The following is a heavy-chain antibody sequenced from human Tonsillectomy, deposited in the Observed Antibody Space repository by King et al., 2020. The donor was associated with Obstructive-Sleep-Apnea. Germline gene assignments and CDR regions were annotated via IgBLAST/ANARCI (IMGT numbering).Heavy chain of an antibody. J-gene: IGHJ4*02. CDR1: GYTFSNYG. V-gene: IGHV1-18*01. D-gene: IGHD3-10*01. CDR2: ISAYNGNA. CDR3: ARDRDSGSGSYYKV. Sequence: QLVQSGAEVKKPGASVKVSCKASGYTFSNYGVCWVRQAPGQGLEWMGWISAYNGNAKYAQKVQGRVTMTTDTSTSTAYMELRSLRSDDTAVYYCARDRDSGSGSYYKVWGQGTLVTVSS.